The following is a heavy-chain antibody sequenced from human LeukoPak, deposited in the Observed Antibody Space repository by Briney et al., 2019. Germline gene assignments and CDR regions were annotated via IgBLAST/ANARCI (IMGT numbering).Heavy chain of an antibody. Sequence: SETLSLTCTVSGGSIASYYWSWIRQPPGKGLEWIGYIYYTGSTNYNPSLRSRVTMSVGTSENQFSLKLSSVTAADTALYYCARGRDTTTSGFDVWGQGTTVTVSS. D-gene: IGHD1-1*01. CDR2: IYYTGST. V-gene: IGHV4-59*01. CDR1: GGSIASYY. CDR3: ARGRDTTTSGFDV. J-gene: IGHJ3*01.